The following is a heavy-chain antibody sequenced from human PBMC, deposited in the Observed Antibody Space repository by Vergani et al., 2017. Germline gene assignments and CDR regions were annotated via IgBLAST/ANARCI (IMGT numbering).Heavy chain of an antibody. CDR3: ARDRLGMVRGLVYYYGMDV. Sequence: QVQLVQSGAEVKKPGSSVKVSCKASGGTFSSYAISWVRQAPGQGLEWMGGIIPIFGTANYAQKFQGRVTITGDESTSTAYMELSSLRSEDTAVHYCARDRLGMVRGLVYYYGMDVWGQGTTVTVSS. D-gene: IGHD3-10*01. V-gene: IGHV1-69*01. CDR1: GGTFSSYA. J-gene: IGHJ6*02. CDR2: IIPIFGTA.